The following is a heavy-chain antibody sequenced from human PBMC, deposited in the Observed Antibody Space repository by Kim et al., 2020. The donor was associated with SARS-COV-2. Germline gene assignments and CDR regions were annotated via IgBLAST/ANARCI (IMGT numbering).Heavy chain of an antibody. D-gene: IGHD6-19*01. J-gene: IGHJ3*02. Sequence: GGSLRLSCAASGFSISGYSMHWVRQAPGKGLEWVATISSSSSHTYYADSVKGRFTISRDNAKNSFYLQMNSLRAEDTAVYHCARGQWLVLMWEVAFDIWGQGTMATVSS. CDR3: ARGQWLVLMWEVAFDI. V-gene: IGHV3-21*06. CDR2: ISSSSSHT. CDR1: GFSISGYS.